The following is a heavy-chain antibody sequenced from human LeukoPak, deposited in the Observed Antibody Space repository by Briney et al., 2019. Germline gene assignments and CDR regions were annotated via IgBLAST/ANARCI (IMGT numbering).Heavy chain of an antibody. V-gene: IGHV3-74*01. CDR3: ARDSGSGWYRGGAFDI. J-gene: IGHJ3*02. CDR2: ISSNGSST. Sequence: PGGSLRLSCAASGFTFSSYWMHWVRHVPGEGLVWDSRISSNGSSTTYADSVKGRFTISRDNAKKSLYLHMNSLRAEDTAVYHRARDSGSGWYRGGAFDIWGQGTMVTVSS. CDR1: GFTFSSYW. D-gene: IGHD6-19*01.